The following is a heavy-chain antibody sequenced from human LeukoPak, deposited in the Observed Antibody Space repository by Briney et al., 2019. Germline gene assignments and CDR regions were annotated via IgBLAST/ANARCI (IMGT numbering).Heavy chain of an antibody. CDR3: ARGDSWELLSYYYGMDV. V-gene: IGHV4-39*07. CDR1: GGSISGSDYY. D-gene: IGHD1-26*01. CDR2: IYYSGNT. J-gene: IGHJ6*02. Sequence: SETLSLTCTVPGGSISGSDYYWTWIRQPPGKGLEWIASIYYSGNTLYNPSLKSRVTISVDTSKNQFSLKLSSVTAADTAVYYCARGDSWELLSYYYGMDVWGQGTTVTVSS.